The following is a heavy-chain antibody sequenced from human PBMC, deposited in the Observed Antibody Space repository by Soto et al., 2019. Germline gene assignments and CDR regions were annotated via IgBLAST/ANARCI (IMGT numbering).Heavy chain of an antibody. CDR2: ICYDGNNT. CDR1: GFTFSSDG. Sequence: QVPLVESGGGVVQPGMSLRLSCAASGFTFSSDGMHWVRQAPGKGLEWVAGICYDGNNTYYADSVKGRFTISRDNSKNPVYLPMTSLSAEDTAVYYCARRGGASRYLVGAYWGQGTLVTVSS. J-gene: IGHJ4*02. D-gene: IGHD3-16*01. CDR3: ARRGGASRYLVGAY. V-gene: IGHV3-33*01.